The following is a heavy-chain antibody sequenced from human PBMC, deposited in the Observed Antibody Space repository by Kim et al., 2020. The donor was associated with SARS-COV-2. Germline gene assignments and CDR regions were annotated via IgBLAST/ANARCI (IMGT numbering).Heavy chain of an antibody. CDR3: AKDSGTSGSWFDFHY. Sequence: AATVKGRFTISRDNSKNTLYLQMSSLGADDTAVYYCAKDSGTSGSWFDFHYWGQGTLVTVSS. V-gene: IGHV3-23*01. D-gene: IGHD6-13*01. J-gene: IGHJ4*02.